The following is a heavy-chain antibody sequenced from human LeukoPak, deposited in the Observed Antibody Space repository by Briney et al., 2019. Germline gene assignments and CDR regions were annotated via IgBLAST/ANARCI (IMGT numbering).Heavy chain of an antibody. D-gene: IGHD5-18*01. Sequence: GGSLRLSCAASGFTVSSNYMSRVRQAPGKGLEWVSVIYSGGSTYYADSVKGRFTISRDNSKNTLYLQMNSLRAEDTAVYYCAKDLVDTAYYFDYWGQGTLVTVSS. CDR1: GFTVSSNY. CDR2: IYSGGST. CDR3: AKDLVDTAYYFDY. V-gene: IGHV3-53*05. J-gene: IGHJ4*02.